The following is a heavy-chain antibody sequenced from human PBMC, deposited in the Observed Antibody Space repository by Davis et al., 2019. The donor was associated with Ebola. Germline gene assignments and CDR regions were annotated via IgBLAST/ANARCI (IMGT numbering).Heavy chain of an antibody. Sequence: GVFLRLSCEVPGFTFSTHGMDWVRQAPGKGLEWVSSISVSSNYIWYSDSVKGRFTVSRDNAQNSVFLEMTSLRADDSGVYYCARPHYGDYDYFDYWGRGTPVTVSS. CDR2: ISVSSNYI. CDR1: GFTFSTHG. V-gene: IGHV3-21*06. CDR3: ARPHYGDYDYFDY. D-gene: IGHD4-17*01. J-gene: IGHJ4*02.